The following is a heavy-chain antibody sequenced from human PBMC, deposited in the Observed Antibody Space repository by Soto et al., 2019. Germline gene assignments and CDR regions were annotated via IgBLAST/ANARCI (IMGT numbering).Heavy chain of an antibody. CDR2: MNPNSGNT. J-gene: IGHJ4*02. CDR3: VRTLYVDNVDY. V-gene: IGHV1-8*01. D-gene: IGHD1-1*01. Sequence: QVQLVQSGAEVKKPGASVKVSCKASGYTFTSYDINWVRQATGQGLGLMGWMNPNSGNTGYAQKVQGRVTMTRNTSISTAYMELSSLRSEDTAVYYCVRTLYVDNVDYWGQGTLVTVSS. CDR1: GYTFTSYD.